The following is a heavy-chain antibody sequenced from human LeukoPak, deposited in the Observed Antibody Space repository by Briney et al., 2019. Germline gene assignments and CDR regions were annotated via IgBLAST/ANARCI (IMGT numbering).Heavy chain of an antibody. CDR1: GGTFSSYA. Sequence: SVKVSCKASGGTFSSYAISWVRQAPGQGLEWMGRIIPILGIANYAQKFQGRVTITADKSTSTAYMELSSLRSEDTAVYYCARAAFGELFDYSGQGTLVTVSS. V-gene: IGHV1-69*04. D-gene: IGHD3-10*01. J-gene: IGHJ4*02. CDR2: IIPILGIA. CDR3: ARAAFGELFDY.